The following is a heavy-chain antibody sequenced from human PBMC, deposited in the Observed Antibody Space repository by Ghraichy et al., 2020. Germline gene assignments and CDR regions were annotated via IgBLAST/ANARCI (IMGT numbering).Heavy chain of an antibody. CDR1: EFSFNKFW. Sequence: GGSLRLSCVGSEFSFNKFWMSWVRQAPGKGLEWVASIKQSGGEKHYADSLKGRIAISRDNTQNSLFLHLDSLRVDDTAVYYCARARGGWCTTTNCFAEYAEYWGEGTLVTVSS. J-gene: IGHJ4*02. CDR2: IKQSGGEK. D-gene: IGHD1-26*01. V-gene: IGHV3-7*01. CDR3: ARARGGWCTTTNCFAEYAEY.